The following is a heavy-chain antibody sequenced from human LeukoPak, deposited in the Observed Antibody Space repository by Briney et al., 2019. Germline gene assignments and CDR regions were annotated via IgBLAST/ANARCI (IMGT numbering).Heavy chain of an antibody. CDR2: INHSGST. J-gene: IGHJ5*02. Sequence: SETLSLXCAVYGGSFSGYYWSWIRQPPGKGLEWIGEINHSGSTNYNPSLKSRVTISVDTSKNQFSLKLSSVTAADTAVYYCARRKITIFGVAPFDPWGQGTLVTVSS. CDR3: ARRKITIFGVAPFDP. V-gene: IGHV4-34*01. D-gene: IGHD3-3*01. CDR1: GGSFSGYY.